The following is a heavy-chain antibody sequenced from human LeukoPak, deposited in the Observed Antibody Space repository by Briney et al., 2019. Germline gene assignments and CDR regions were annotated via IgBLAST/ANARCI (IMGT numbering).Heavy chain of an antibody. CDR3: ARAGTRSGSYYSFFDY. CDR1: GGTFSSYA. CDR2: IIPILGIA. V-gene: IGHV1-69*04. Sequence: AASVKVSCKASGGTFSSYAISWVRQAPGQGLEWMGRIIPILGIANYAQKFQGRVTITADKSTSTAYMELSSLRSEDTAVYYCARAGTRSGSYYSFFDYWGQGTLVTVSS. J-gene: IGHJ4*02. D-gene: IGHD1-26*01.